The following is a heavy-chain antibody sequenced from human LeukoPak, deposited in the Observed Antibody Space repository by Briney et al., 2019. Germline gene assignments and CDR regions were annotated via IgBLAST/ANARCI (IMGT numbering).Heavy chain of an antibody. D-gene: IGHD2-21*01. CDR2: IYPGDSDT. Sequence: GESLKISCEGSGYSLTSYWIGWVRQMPGKGLEWMGIIYPGDSDTRYSPSFQGQVTISADTSINTAYLQWNSLKASDTAMYYCARVNGEYFDYWGQGTLVTVSS. CDR3: ARVNGEYFDY. CDR1: GYSLTSYW. J-gene: IGHJ4*02. V-gene: IGHV5-51*01.